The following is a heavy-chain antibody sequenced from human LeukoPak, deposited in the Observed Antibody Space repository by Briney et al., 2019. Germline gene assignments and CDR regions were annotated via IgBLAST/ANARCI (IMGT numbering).Heavy chain of an antibody. CDR3: ARDGSHEPY. J-gene: IGHJ4*02. Sequence: SETLSLTCTVSGGSISSSSYYWGWIRQPPGKGLEWIGSIYYSGSTYYNPSLKSRVTISVDTSKNQFSLKLSSVTAADTAVYYCARDGSHEPYWGQGTLVTVSS. V-gene: IGHV4-39*07. CDR2: IYYSGST. D-gene: IGHD1-26*01. CDR1: GGSISSSSYY.